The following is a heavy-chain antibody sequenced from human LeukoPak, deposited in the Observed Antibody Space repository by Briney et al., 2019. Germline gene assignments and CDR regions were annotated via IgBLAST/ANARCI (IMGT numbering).Heavy chain of an antibody. V-gene: IGHV4-31*03. D-gene: IGHD2-15*01. J-gene: IGHJ4*02. CDR1: GGSISSGGYY. Sequence: SETLSLTCTVSGGSISSGGYYWSWIRQHPGKGLEWIGYIYYSGSTYYNPSLKSRVTISVDTSKNQFSLKLSSVTAADTAVYYCAGAPPMVVAATDYFDYWGQGTLVTVSS. CDR3: AGAPPMVVAATDYFDY. CDR2: IYYSGST.